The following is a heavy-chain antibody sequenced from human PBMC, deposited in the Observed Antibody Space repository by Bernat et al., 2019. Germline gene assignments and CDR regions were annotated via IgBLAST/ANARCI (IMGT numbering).Heavy chain of an antibody. CDR1: GFTFGDYA. CDR3: LRDIAARASINWFDP. D-gene: IGHD6-6*01. CDR2: IRSKAYGGTT. J-gene: IGHJ5*02. V-gene: IGHV3-49*04. Sequence: EVQLVESGGGLVQPGRSLRLSCTASGFTFGDYAMSWVRQAPGKGLEWVGFIRSKAYGGTTEYAASVKGRFTNSRDDSKSIAYLQMNSLKTEDTAVYYGLRDIAARASINWFDPWGQGTLVTVSS.